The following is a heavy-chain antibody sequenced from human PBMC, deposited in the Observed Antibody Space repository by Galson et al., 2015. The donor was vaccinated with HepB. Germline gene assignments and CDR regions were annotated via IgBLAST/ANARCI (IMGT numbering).Heavy chain of an antibody. J-gene: IGHJ4*02. CDR2: INRDGTST. CDR3: VREYFLGGYDMIGTASKLHTSLDY. V-gene: IGHV3-74*01. CDR1: GFTFRYYC. Sequence: SLRLACAASGFTFRYYCMQWVGQVSGEGLVWVARINRDGTSTSYADSVKGRFSISRDNPGNTLYLHMNSLIVDYTAIYYCVREYFLGGYDMIGTASKLHTSLDYWGQGTLVTVSS. D-gene: IGHD3-3*01.